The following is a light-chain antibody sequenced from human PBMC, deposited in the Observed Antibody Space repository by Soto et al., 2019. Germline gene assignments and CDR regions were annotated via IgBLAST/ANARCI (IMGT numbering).Light chain of an antibody. CDR2: GAS. V-gene: IGKV1-5*01. Sequence: QITQSPSTLSASVGDRVTITCRASRSISSWLAWYQQKPGKAPKLLMYGASTLRPGGASRFSGSGSGTEFTLTISSLQPEDFATYYCQHLNSYPRALAFGGGTKVDIK. CDR3: QHLNSYPRALA. J-gene: IGKJ4*01. CDR1: RSISSW.